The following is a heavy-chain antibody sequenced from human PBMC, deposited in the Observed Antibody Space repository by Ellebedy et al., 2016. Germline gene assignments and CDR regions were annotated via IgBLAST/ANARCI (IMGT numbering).Heavy chain of an antibody. CDR3: ARHDSSSLGHDAFDI. V-gene: IGHV4-39*01. CDR1: GGSISSRSYY. Sequence: SETLSLTXSVSGGSISSRSYYWGWIRQPPGKGLEWIGSIFHSGRTYYNPSLKSRVTVSLDTSKNQFSLRLSSVTAADTAVYYCARHDSSSLGHDAFDIWGQGTMVTVSS. D-gene: IGHD2-2*01. J-gene: IGHJ3*02. CDR2: IFHSGRT.